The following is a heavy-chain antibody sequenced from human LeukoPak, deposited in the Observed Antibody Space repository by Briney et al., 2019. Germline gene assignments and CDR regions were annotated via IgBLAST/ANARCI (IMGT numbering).Heavy chain of an antibody. CDR3: ASSGYSYGPAAYYFDY. CDR2: ISSRSGDT. D-gene: IGHD5-18*01. V-gene: IGHV3-21*01. J-gene: IGHJ4*02. Sequence: GGSLRLSCAASGFTFSFYSMNWVRQAPGKGLEWVSSISSRSGDTYYADSVKGRFTISRDDAKNSLYLQMNSLRAEDTAVYYCASSGYSYGPAAYYFDYWGQGTLVTVSS. CDR1: GFTFSFYS.